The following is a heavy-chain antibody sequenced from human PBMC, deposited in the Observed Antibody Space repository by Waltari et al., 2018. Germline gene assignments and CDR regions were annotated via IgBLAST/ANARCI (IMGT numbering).Heavy chain of an antibody. CDR3: ATSSLVPSYYDL. J-gene: IGHJ4*02. D-gene: IGHD3-16*01. CDR2: MAPKGRYA. Sequence: QEELVESGGGLVKPGGSLRLACAASGLKFSDHYFSWIRLSPGKGLEFVAYMAPKGRYASYLESVKGRFTVSRDNAENSIFLQMNDLRADDTALYYCATSSLVPSYYDLWGPGTFVTVSS. V-gene: IGHV3-11*06. CDR1: GLKFSDHY.